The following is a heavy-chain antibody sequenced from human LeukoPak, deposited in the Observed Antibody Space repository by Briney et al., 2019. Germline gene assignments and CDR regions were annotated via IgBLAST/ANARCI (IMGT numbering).Heavy chain of an antibody. CDR1: GYTFFGYY. CDR3: ASFEVGA. D-gene: IGHD3-3*01. CDR2: INPNSGGT. J-gene: IGHJ5*02. V-gene: IGHV1-2*02. Sequence: ASVKVSCKASGYTFFGYYMHWVRQAPGQGLEWMGWINPNSGGTNYEQKFQGRVTMTRDTSITTAYMELSRLRSDDTAVYYCASFEVGAWGQGTLVTVSS.